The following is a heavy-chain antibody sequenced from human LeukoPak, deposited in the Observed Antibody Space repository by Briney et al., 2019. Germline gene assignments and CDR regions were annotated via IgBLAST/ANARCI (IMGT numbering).Heavy chain of an antibody. J-gene: IGHJ4*02. Sequence: ASVKVSCKASGYTFTSYGISWVRQAPGQGLEWMGWISAYNGNTNYAQKLQGRVTMTTDTSTSTAYMELRSLRFDDTAVYYCARDQRYSGSYRKYYFDYWGQGTLVTVSS. CDR3: ARDQRYSGSYRKYYFDY. CDR2: ISAYNGNT. V-gene: IGHV1-18*01. CDR1: GYTFTSYG. D-gene: IGHD1-26*01.